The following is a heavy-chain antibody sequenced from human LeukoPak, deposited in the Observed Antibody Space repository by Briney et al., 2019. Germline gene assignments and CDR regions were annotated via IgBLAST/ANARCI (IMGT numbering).Heavy chain of an antibody. CDR2: ISGSGGST. Sequence: PGGSLRLSCAASGFTFSSYAMSWVRQAPGKGLEWVSAISGSGGSTYYADSVKGRFTISRDNSKNTLYLQMNSLRAEDTAVYYCAKVITMIVVVIEGPFDYWGQETLVTVSS. D-gene: IGHD3-22*01. CDR1: GFTFSSYA. V-gene: IGHV3-23*01. J-gene: IGHJ4*02. CDR3: AKVITMIVVVIEGPFDY.